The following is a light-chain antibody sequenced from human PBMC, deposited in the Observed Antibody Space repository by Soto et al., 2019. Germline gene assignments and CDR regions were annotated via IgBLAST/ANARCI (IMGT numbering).Light chain of an antibody. CDR1: QDISIF. CDR2: DAT. CDR3: PEFPDLPIT. V-gene: IGKV1-33*01. Sequence: EIHLTQSKPSLSASIGDRVTITCQATQDISIFLNWYQQKPGKAPELLIYDATILETGVPSRFSGSGSGTDFTFTISGLQPEDLATYYCPEFPDLPITFGQGTKVDI. J-gene: IGKJ1*01.